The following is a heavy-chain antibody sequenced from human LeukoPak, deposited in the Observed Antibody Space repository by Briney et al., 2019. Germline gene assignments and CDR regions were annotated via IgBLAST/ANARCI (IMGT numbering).Heavy chain of an antibody. CDR3: ATDYGSGSYYHDAFDI. D-gene: IGHD3-10*01. V-gene: IGHV1-24*01. CDR1: GYTLTELS. J-gene: IGHJ3*02. Sequence: ASVKVSCKVSGYTLTELSMHWVRQAPGKGLEWMGGFDPEDGETIYAQKFQGRVTMTEDTSTDTAYMELSSLRSEDMAVYYCATDYGSGSYYHDAFDIWGQGTMVTVSS. CDR2: FDPEDGET.